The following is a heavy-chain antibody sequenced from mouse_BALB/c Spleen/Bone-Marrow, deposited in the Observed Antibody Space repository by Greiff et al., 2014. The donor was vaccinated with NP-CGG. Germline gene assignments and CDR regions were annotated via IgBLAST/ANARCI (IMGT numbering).Heavy chain of an antibody. V-gene: IGHV5-6*02. D-gene: IGHD2-4*01. Sequence: EVMLVESGGDLVKPGGSLKLSCAASGFTFSSYGMSWVRQTPDKRLEWVATISSGGSYTYYPDSVKGRFTISRGNAKNTLYLQMSSLKSEDTAMYYCARHDYDEENFDYWGQGTTLTVSS. CDR2: ISSGGSYT. J-gene: IGHJ2*01. CDR3: ARHDYDEENFDY. CDR1: GFTFSSYG.